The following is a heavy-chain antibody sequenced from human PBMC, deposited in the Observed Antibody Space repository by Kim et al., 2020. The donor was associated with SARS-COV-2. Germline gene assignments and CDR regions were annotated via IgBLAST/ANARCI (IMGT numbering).Heavy chain of an antibody. CDR1: GYSFTSYW. D-gene: IGHD2-15*01. CDR2: IYPGDSDT. Sequence: GESLKISCKGSGYSFTSYWIGWVRQMPGKGLEWMGIIYPGDSDTRYSPSFQGQVTISADKSISTAYLQWSSLKASDTAMYYCARRVVVAAKRGWFDPWGQGTLVTVSS. J-gene: IGHJ5*02. V-gene: IGHV5-51*01. CDR3: ARRVVVAAKRGWFDP.